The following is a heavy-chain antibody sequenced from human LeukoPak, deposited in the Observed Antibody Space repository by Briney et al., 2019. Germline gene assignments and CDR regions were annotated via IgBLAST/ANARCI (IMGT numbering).Heavy chain of an antibody. J-gene: IGHJ4*02. CDR1: GFIFTGYY. V-gene: IGHV1-2*02. Sequence: ASVKVSCKASGFIFTGYYMHWVRQAPGQGLEWMGWINLNSGGTNYAQKFQGRVTMTRDTSISTAYMDLSRLTSADTAVYYCARDGAAAGTDYFDYWGQGTLVTVSS. D-gene: IGHD6-13*01. CDR2: INLNSGGT. CDR3: ARDGAAAGTDYFDY.